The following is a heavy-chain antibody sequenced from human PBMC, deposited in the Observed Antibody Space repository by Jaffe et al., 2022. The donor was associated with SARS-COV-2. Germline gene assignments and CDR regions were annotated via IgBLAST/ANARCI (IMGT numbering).Heavy chain of an antibody. CDR2: ISGSGGST. CDR3: AKGGYVVVVAATCAFDI. D-gene: IGHD2-15*01. J-gene: IGHJ3*02. V-gene: IGHV3-23*01. CDR1: GFTFSSYA. Sequence: EVQLLESGGGLVQPGGSLRLSCAASGFTFSSYAMSWVRQAPGKGLEWVSAISGSGGSTYYADSVKGRFTISRDNSKNTLYLQMNSLRAEDTAVYYCAKGGYVVVVAATCAFDIWGQGTMVTVSS.